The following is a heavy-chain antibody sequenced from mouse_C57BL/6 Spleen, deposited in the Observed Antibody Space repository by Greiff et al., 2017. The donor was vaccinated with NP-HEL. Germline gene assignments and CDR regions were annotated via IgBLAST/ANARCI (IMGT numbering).Heavy chain of an antibody. CDR3: ARPQATGAMDY. CDR2: IYPGDGDT. Sequence: QVQLQQSGAELVKPGASVKISCKASGYAFSSYWMNWVKQRPGKGLEWIGQIYPGDGDTNYNGKFKGKATLTADKSSSTAYMQLSSLTSEDSAVYFCARPQATGAMDYWGQGTSVTVSS. J-gene: IGHJ4*01. D-gene: IGHD3-2*02. V-gene: IGHV1-80*01. CDR1: GYAFSSYW.